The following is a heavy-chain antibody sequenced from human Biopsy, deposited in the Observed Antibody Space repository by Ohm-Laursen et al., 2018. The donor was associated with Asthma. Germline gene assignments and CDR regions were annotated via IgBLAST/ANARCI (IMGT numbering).Heavy chain of an antibody. CDR2: IYYSGST. D-gene: IGHD2-15*01. V-gene: IGHV4-31*03. CDR1: GAAISRGGYY. J-gene: IGHJ4*02. CDR3: AGFCSGGNCPDH. Sequence: SQTLSLTCTVSGAAISRGGYYWSWIRQHPVTGLEWIGYIYYSGSTYYNPSLKSRVSISLDTSKNQFSLSLTSVTAADTAVYYCAGFCSGGNCPDHWGQGTLVTVSS.